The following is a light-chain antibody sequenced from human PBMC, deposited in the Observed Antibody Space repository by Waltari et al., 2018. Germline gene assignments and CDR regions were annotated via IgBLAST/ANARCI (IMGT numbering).Light chain of an antibody. CDR3: AVWDERVRGRV. V-gene: IGLV1-47*02. CDR1: TSNIGANL. J-gene: IGLJ3*02. Sequence: QSVLTQPPSASGTPGQRVTISCSGSTSNIGANLVYWYQQLPGKAPKLLIYNNNHRPSGVPDRFSDAKSGTSASLAISGLRSEDEAEYYCAVWDERVRGRVFGGGTKLTVL. CDR2: NNN.